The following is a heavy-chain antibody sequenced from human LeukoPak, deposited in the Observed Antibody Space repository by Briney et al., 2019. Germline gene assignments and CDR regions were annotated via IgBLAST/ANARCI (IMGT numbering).Heavy chain of an antibody. CDR2: IYYSGST. D-gene: IGHD5-12*01. V-gene: IGHV4-30-4*07. CDR1: GGSISSGGYS. J-gene: IGHJ3*02. Sequence: PSQTLSLTCAVSGGSISSGGYSWSRIRQPPGKGLEWIGYIYYSGSTNYNPSLKSRVTISVDTSKNQFSLKLSSVTAADTAVYYCATQMATSHHDAFDIWGQGTMVTVSS. CDR3: ATQMATSHHDAFDI.